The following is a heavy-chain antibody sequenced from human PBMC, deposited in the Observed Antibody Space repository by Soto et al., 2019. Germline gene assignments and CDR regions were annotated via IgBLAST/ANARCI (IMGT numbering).Heavy chain of an antibody. J-gene: IGHJ4*02. CDR1: GYIFIDYW. CDR3: ARPPLPGYSIHFNS. CDR2: VYPRDSDT. V-gene: IGHV5-51*01. D-gene: IGHD2-15*01. Sequence: GESLKISCKASGYIFIDYWIGWVRQLPGKGLEWMGIVYPRDSDTRYSPSFQGQVTISADRSTGTAFLQWRSLKASDTALYYCARPPLPGYSIHFNSWGQGTLVTVSS.